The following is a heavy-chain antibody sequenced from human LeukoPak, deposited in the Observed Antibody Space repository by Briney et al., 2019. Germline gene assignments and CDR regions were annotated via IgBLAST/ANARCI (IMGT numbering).Heavy chain of an antibody. D-gene: IGHD5-12*01. V-gene: IGHV3-30*18. Sequence: GRSLRLSCAASGFTFSSYGMHWVRQAPGKGLEWVAVISYDGSNKYYADSVKGRFTISRDNSKNTLYLQMNSLRAEDTAVYYCAKDGTSWLWTAVDYWGQGTLVTVSS. CDR2: ISYDGSNK. J-gene: IGHJ4*02. CDR3: AKDGTSWLWTAVDY. CDR1: GFTFSSYG.